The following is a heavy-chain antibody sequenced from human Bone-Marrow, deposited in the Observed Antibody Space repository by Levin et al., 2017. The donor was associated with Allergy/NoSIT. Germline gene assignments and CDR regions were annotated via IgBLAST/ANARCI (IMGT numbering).Heavy chain of an antibody. CDR3: ARVGIRPGLSVGSYFYGVDV. CDR1: GFIFSAHA. Sequence: PGGSLRLSCSGSGFIFSAHALQWVRLAPGKGLEWLTIISYDGTQQSYADSVKGRVTISRDNSQNTMYLQMNSLRPEDTAVYYCARVGIRPGLSVGSYFYGVDVWGQGIRVIVSS. V-gene: IGHV3-30*04. CDR2: ISYDGTQQ. D-gene: IGHD1-14*01. J-gene: IGHJ6*02.